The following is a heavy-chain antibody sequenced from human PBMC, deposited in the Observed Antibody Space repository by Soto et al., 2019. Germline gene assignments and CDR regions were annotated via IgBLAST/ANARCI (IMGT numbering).Heavy chain of an antibody. V-gene: IGHV4-4*02. D-gene: IGHD1-26*01. CDR3: VHHGGAHYYHDF. J-gene: IGHJ4*01. Sequence: SETLSLTCALPAGSVSSANWWGWVRQPQGKALEWLGGILYSGSTKYIPSLNRRVTISADESKTQLSLRLSSVTAADTAVYYCVHHGGAHYYHDFWGPGILGTV. CDR2: ILYSGST. CDR1: AGSVSSANW.